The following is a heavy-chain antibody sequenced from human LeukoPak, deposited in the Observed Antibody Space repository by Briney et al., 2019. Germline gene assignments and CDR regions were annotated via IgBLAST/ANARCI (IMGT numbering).Heavy chain of an antibody. J-gene: IGHJ4*02. CDR2: LDPEDGET. CDR1: GYSLTELS. V-gene: IGHV1-24*01. D-gene: IGHD1-26*01. Sequence: ASVKVSCKVSGYSLTELSMHWVRQAPGKGLEWVGGLDPEDGETIYAQKFQGRVTMTEDTSTDTAYMELRRLRSEDTAVYYCATVWAVGAPFGDWGQGTLVTVSS. CDR3: ATVWAVGAPFGD.